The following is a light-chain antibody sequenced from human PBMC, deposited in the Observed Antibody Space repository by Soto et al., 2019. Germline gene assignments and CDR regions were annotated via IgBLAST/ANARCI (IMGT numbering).Light chain of an antibody. Sequence: QSVLTQPPSVSGAPGQRVTISCTGSSSNIGAGYDVHWYQQLPGTAPKLLIYGNSNRPSGVPDRFSGSKSGTSASLAITGLQAADEADYYCQSSDSSLSGYVFGTGTKVTVL. CDR3: QSSDSSLSGYV. CDR1: SSNIGAGYD. J-gene: IGLJ1*01. V-gene: IGLV1-40*01. CDR2: GNS.